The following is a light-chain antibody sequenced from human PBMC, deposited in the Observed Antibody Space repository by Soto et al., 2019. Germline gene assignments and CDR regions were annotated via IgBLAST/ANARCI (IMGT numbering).Light chain of an antibody. V-gene: IGLV2-23*01. CDR1: SSDVGAYNS. J-gene: IGLJ1*01. CDR3: CSSAPESTYV. Sequence: QSVLAQPASVSGSPGPSITISCTGTSSDVGAYNSVSWYQQHPHKAPQVIIYKGSQRPSGVSNRFSGSTSGNAASLTISGLQADDEADYFCCSSAPESTYVFGTGTKLTVL. CDR2: KGS.